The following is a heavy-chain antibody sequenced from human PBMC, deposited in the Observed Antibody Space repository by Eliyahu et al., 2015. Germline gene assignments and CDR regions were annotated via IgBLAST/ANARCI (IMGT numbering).Heavy chain of an antibody. CDR1: XYTFTIXX. CDR3: ARGSGWRYYYYGMDV. Sequence: QVQLVQSGAEVKXPGASVKXSCKASXYTFTIXXINWXXQATGQGLEWMGWMNPNSGNTGYAQKFQGXVTMTRNTSISTAYMELSSLRSEDTAVYYCARGSGWRYYYYGMDVWGQGTTVTVSS. V-gene: IGHV1-8*01. CDR2: MNPNSGNT. J-gene: IGHJ6*02. D-gene: IGHD3-10*01.